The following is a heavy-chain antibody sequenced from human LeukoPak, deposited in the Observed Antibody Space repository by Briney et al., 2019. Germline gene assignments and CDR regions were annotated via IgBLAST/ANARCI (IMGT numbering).Heavy chain of an antibody. J-gene: IGHJ5*02. CDR1: GFTFDDYA. Sequence: GGSLRLSCAASGFTFDDYAMHWVRQAPGKGLEWVSGISWNSGSIGYADSVKGRFTISRDNAKNSLYLQMNSLRAEDTVLYYCAKDKTPYYDILRGNWFDPWGQGTLVTVSS. CDR3: AKDKTPYYDILRGNWFDP. V-gene: IGHV3-9*01. CDR2: ISWNSGSI. D-gene: IGHD3-9*01.